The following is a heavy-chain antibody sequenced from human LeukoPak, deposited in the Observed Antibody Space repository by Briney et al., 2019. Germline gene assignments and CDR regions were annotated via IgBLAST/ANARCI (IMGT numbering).Heavy chain of an antibody. Sequence: PGGSLRLSCAASGFTFSSYWMTWVRQAPGKGLEWVANIKEDGSEKSYVDSVEGRFTISRDNAKNSLYLQMNSLRAEDTAMYYCARPNFIAVADYWGQGTLVTVSS. CDR2: IKEDGSEK. CDR3: ARPNFIAVADY. CDR1: GFTFSSYW. J-gene: IGHJ4*02. D-gene: IGHD6-13*01. V-gene: IGHV3-7*01.